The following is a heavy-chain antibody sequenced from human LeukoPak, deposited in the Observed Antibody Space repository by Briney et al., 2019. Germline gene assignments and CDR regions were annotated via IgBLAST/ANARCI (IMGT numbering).Heavy chain of an antibody. CDR3: ARVVRGDAYNYDY. CDR2: INTSGNSM. V-gene: IGHV3-21*01. CDR1: GFTFSSYT. Sequence: PGGSLRLSCAASGFTFSSYTMNWVRQAPGKGLEWVSPINTSGNSMYHADSVKGRFTTSRDNARNSLYLQMNSLRAEDTAVYYCARVVRGDAYNYDYWGRGTLVTVSS. J-gene: IGHJ4*02. D-gene: IGHD5-24*01.